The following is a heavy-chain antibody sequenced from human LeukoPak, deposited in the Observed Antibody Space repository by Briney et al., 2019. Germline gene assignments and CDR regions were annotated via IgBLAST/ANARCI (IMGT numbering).Heavy chain of an antibody. CDR2: TYYTSKWYN. CDR1: GDSVSSNRAA. D-gene: IGHD3-3*01. Sequence: SQTLSLTCAISGDSVSSNRAAWNWFRQSPSRGLEWLGRTYYTSKWYNDYAVSVKSRITVNPDTSKNQFSLHLNSVTPEDTAVYYCARQGFRRFDPWGQGTLVTVSS. J-gene: IGHJ5*02. V-gene: IGHV6-1*01. CDR3: ARQGFRRFDP.